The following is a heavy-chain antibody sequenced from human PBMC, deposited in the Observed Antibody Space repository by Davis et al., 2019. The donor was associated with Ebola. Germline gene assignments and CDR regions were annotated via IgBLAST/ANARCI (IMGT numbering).Heavy chain of an antibody. CDR3: ARSEAPELIGPSY. D-gene: IGHD1-14*01. CDR2: IYYSGST. Sequence: PSETLSLTCAVYGGSFNGYFWSWIRQPPGKGLEWIGYIYYSGSTNYNPSLKSRVTISVDTSKNQFSLKLSSVTAADTAVYYCARSEAPELIGPSYWGQGTLVTVSS. J-gene: IGHJ4*02. V-gene: IGHV4-59*01. CDR1: GGSFNGYF.